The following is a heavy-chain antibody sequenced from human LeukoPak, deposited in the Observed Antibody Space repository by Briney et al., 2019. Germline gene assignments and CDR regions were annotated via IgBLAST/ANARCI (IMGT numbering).Heavy chain of an antibody. CDR3: AKWLVGNSGYYFFDY. D-gene: IGHD5-12*01. V-gene: IGHV3-23*01. CDR2: IIGTGGST. CDR1: GFTFSNYA. J-gene: IGHJ4*02. Sequence: PGGSLRLSCAASGFTFSNYAMSWVRQAPGKGLELVSAIIGTGGSTYYADSVKVRFTISRDNHKNTLCLQMISLRPEDTAVYYCAKWLVGNSGYYFFDYWGQGTLVTVSS.